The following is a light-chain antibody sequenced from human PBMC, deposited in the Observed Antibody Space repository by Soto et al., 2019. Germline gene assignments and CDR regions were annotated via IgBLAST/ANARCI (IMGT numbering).Light chain of an antibody. V-gene: IGKV3-15*01. Sequence: EIVLTQSPGTLSLSPGERATLSCRASQSVSSSYLVWHQQKPGQAPRLLIYGASTRATGIPARFSGSGSGTEFTLTISSLQSEDFALYYCQQYNNWPPVTFGQGTRLEIK. CDR2: GAS. CDR3: QQYNNWPPVT. J-gene: IGKJ5*01. CDR1: QSVSSSY.